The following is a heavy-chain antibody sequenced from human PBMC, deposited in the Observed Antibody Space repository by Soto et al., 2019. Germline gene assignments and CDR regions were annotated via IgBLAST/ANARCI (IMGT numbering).Heavy chain of an antibody. CDR2: ISSHSSTL. D-gene: IGHD6-19*01. J-gene: IGHJ5*02. V-gene: IGHV3-48*02. CDR1: GFTFSSYS. CDR3: VRDGSGNLYLNWFDP. Sequence: GGSLRLSCAASGFTFSSYSMNWVRQAPGKGLEWISYISSHSSTLYYADSVKGRFTISRDNAGNSLYLQMNSLRDEDTAVYYCVRDGSGNLYLNWFDPWGQGTLVTVSS.